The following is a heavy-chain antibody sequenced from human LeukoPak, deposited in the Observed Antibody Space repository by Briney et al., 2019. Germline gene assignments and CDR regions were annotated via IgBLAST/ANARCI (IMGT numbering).Heavy chain of an antibody. V-gene: IGHV1-2*02. CDR2: INPNSGGT. CDR3: AREGGYNPGAFDI. J-gene: IGHJ3*02. Sequence: ASVKVSCKASGYTFTGYYMHWVRQASGQGLEWMGWINPNSGGTNYAQKFQGRVTMTRDTSISTAYMELSRLRSDDTAVYYCAREGGYNPGAFDIWGQGTMVTVSS. D-gene: IGHD5-24*01. CDR1: GYTFTGYY.